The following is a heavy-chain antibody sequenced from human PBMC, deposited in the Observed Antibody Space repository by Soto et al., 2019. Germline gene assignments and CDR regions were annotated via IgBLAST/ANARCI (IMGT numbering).Heavy chain of an antibody. Sequence: GESLKISCKGSGYSFTSYWISWVRQMPGKGLEWMGRIDPSDSYTNYSPSFQGHVTISADKSISTAYLQWSSLKASDTAMYYCARLGSARYDRSGYYPRYYYYGMDVWGQGTTVTVSS. CDR3: ARLGSARYDRSGYYPRYYYYGMDV. CDR2: IDPSDSYT. J-gene: IGHJ6*02. V-gene: IGHV5-10-1*01. D-gene: IGHD3-22*01. CDR1: GYSFTSYW.